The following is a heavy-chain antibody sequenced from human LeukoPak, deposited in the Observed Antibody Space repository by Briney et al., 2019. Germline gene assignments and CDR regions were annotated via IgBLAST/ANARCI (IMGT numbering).Heavy chain of an antibody. V-gene: IGHV4-59*01. CDR3: ARDFRGSVDAFDI. CDR2: IYYSGST. CDR1: GGSISSYY. Sequence: SETLSLTCTVSGGSISSYYWSWIRQPPGKGLEWIEYIYYSGSTNYNPSLKSRVTISVDTSKNQFSLKLSSVTAADTAVYYCARDFRGSVDAFDIWGQGTMVAVSS. J-gene: IGHJ3*02.